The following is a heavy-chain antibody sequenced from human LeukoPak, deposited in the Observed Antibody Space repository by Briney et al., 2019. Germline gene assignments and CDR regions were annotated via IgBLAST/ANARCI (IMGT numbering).Heavy chain of an antibody. D-gene: IGHD7-27*01. V-gene: IGHV3-7*03. CDR3: TSPPWGSQGF. J-gene: IGHJ4*02. CDR2: LHPDGSHQ. Sequence: GGSLRLSCAASGFTFSTYFMSWVRQAPGKGLEWVANLHPDGSHQYYVDSVRGRFTISRDNAKNSLYLQMNNLRAEDTAVYFRTSPPWGSQGFWGQGTLVTVSS. CDR1: GFTFSTYF.